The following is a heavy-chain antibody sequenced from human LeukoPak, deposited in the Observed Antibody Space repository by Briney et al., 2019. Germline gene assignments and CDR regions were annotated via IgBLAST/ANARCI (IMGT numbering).Heavy chain of an antibody. Sequence: GESLKISCKGSGYSFTSYWIGWVRQMPGKGLEGMGIIYPGDSDTRYSPSFQGQVTISADKSISTAYLQWSSLKASDTAMYYCARLGIDIVVVPAAIPLRRYYYGMDVWGQGTTVTVSS. CDR1: GYSFTSYW. CDR2: IYPGDSDT. CDR3: ARLGIDIVVVPAAIPLRRYYYGMDV. D-gene: IGHD2-2*01. J-gene: IGHJ6*02. V-gene: IGHV5-51*01.